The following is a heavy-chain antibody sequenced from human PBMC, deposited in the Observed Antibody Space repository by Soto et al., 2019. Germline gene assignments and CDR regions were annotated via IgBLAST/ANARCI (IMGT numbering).Heavy chain of an antibody. V-gene: IGHV3-74*01. J-gene: IGHJ4*02. D-gene: IGHD3-10*01. CDR1: GFTFSSYW. CDR3: ARLPTGNYGVWNY. Sequence: EEQLVESGGGLVQPGGSLRLSCAASGFTFSSYWMHWVRQAPGKGLVWVSRINPGGSITAYADSVKGRFTISRDNAKNTLYRQMNSLSGADTAVYYGARLPTGNYGVWNYWCQGTLVTVSS. CDR2: INPGGSIT.